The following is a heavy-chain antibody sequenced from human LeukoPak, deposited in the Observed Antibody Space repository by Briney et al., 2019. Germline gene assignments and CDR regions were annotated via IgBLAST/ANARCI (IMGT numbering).Heavy chain of an antibody. CDR3: ARPKDTHWGSPWYFDL. Sequence: SETLSLTCTVSGGSISSYYWSWIRQPPGKGLEWIAYISDIGSTYYNPSLKSRVTISVDTSKNQFSLKLSSVTAADTAVYYCARPKDTHWGSPWYFDLWGRGTLVTVSS. J-gene: IGHJ2*01. D-gene: IGHD7-27*01. CDR2: ISDIGST. CDR1: GGSISSYY. V-gene: IGHV4-59*08.